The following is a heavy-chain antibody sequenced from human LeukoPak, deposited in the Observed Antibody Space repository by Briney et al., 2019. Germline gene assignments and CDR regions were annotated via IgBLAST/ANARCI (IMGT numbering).Heavy chain of an antibody. J-gene: IGHJ6*03. Sequence: GGSLRLSCAASGFTFSGSAMHWVRQASGKGLEWVGRIRSKANSYATAYAASVKGRFTISRDDSKNTAYLQMNSPKTEDAAVYYCTRPDKYYYYYMDVWGKGTTVTISS. CDR1: GFTFSGSA. V-gene: IGHV3-73*01. CDR3: TRPDKYYYYYMDV. D-gene: IGHD2-15*01. CDR2: IRSKANSYAT.